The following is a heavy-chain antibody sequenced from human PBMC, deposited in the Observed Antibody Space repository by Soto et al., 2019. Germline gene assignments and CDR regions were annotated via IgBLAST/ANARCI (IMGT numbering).Heavy chain of an antibody. CDR1: GGTFSSYA. Sequence: QVQLVQSGAEVKKPGSSVKVSCKASGGTFSSYAISWVRQAPGQGLEWMGGIIPIFGTANYAQKFQGRVTITADESTSTAYRELSSLRSEDTAVYYWARGGITMVRGAIKGFDYWGQGTLVTVSS. V-gene: IGHV1-69*01. D-gene: IGHD3-10*01. J-gene: IGHJ4*02. CDR2: IIPIFGTA. CDR3: ARGGITMVRGAIKGFDY.